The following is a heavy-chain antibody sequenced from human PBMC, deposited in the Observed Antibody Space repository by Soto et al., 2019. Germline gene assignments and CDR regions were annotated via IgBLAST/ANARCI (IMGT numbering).Heavy chain of an antibody. CDR1: GFTFSSYG. Sequence: GGSLRLSCAASGFTFSSYGMHWVRQAPGKGLEWVAVISYDGSNKYYADSVKGRFTISRDNSKNTLYLQMNSLRAEDTALYYCAKARGYRTQDYYYYYMDVWGKGTTVTVSS. V-gene: IGHV3-30*18. CDR2: ISYDGSNK. CDR3: AKARGYRTQDYYYYYMDV. J-gene: IGHJ6*03. D-gene: IGHD3-22*01.